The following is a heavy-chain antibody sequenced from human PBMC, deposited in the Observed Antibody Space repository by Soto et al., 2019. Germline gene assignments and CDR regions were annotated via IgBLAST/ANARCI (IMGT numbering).Heavy chain of an antibody. CDR3: ASQYCSSTSCSLYFDY. CDR2: IYYSGST. D-gene: IGHD2-2*01. Sequence: SETLSLTCTVSGGSISSSSYYWGWIRQPPGKGLEWIGSIYYSGSTYYNPSLKSRVTISVDTSKNQFSLKLSSVTAADTAVYYCASQYCSSTSCSLYFDYWGQGTLVTVSS. V-gene: IGHV4-39*01. J-gene: IGHJ4*02. CDR1: GGSISSSSYY.